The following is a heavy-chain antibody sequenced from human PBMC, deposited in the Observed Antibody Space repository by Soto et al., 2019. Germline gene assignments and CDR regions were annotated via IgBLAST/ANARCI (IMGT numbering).Heavy chain of an antibody. CDR3: AKSFPPGIAVAAAPPDY. CDR1: RFTFSSFG. CDR2: ISYDGSKK. D-gene: IGHD6-19*01. J-gene: IGHJ4*02. V-gene: IGHV3-30*18. Sequence: GGSLRLSCAASRFTFSSFGMHWVRQAPGKGLQWVAIISYDGSKKYYADSVKGRFTISRDNSKNTLYLQMNSLRPEDTAVYYCAKSFPPGIAVAAAPPDYWGQGTLVTVSS.